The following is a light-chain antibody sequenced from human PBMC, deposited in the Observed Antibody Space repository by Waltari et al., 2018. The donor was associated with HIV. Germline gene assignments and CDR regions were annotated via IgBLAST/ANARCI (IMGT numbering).Light chain of an antibody. CDR1: NLGSKH. J-gene: IGLJ2*01. V-gene: IGLV3-9*01. Sequence: SYELTQPLSVSVALGQTARITCGGNNLGSKHVHWYQQKPGQAPVLVIYRDSNRPSGIPERFSGSNSGNTATLTISRAQAGDEADYYCQVWDSITVVFGGGTKLTVL. CDR3: QVWDSITVV. CDR2: RDS.